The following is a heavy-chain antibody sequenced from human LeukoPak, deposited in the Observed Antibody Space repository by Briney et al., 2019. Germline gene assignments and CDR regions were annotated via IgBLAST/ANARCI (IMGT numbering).Heavy chain of an antibody. CDR3: AREYDYVWGSYRLRRNALDY. J-gene: IGHJ4*02. CDR2: ISSSSSTI. V-gene: IGHV3-48*01. CDR1: GFTFSSYS. Sequence: GGSLRLSCAPSGFTFSSYSMNWVRQAPGKGLEWVSYISSSSSTIYYADSVKGRFTISRDNAKNSLYLQMNSLRAEDTAVYYCAREYDYVWGSYRLRRNALDYWGQGTLVTVSS. D-gene: IGHD3-16*02.